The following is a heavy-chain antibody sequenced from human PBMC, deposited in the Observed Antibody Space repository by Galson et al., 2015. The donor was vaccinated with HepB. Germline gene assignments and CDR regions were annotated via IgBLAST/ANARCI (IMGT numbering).Heavy chain of an antibody. J-gene: IGHJ4*02. Sequence: QSGAEVKKPGESLKISCKGSGYNYINYWIGWVRQMPGKGLEWMGIIFPGDSDTRYSPSFQGQVSFSVDKSTSTAYLQWSSLKASDTAMYYCARRAVADLNYFFDYWGQGTLVTVSS. CDR1: GYNYINYW. CDR2: IFPGDSDT. CDR3: ARRAVADLNYFFDY. D-gene: IGHD6-19*01. V-gene: IGHV5-51*01.